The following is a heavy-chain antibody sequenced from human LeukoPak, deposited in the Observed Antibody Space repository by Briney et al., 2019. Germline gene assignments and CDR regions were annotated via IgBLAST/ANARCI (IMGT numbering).Heavy chain of an antibody. V-gene: IGHV3-53*01. CDR2: IYSGTT. CDR1: GFTVSSNS. CDR3: TSNYCSGGNCYLY. J-gene: IGHJ4*02. Sequence: GGSLRLSCTVSGFTVSSNSMSWVRQAPGKGLEWVSFIYSGTTHYSDSVKGRFTISRDNSKNTLYLQMNSLRAEDTAVYYCTSNYCSGGNCYLYWGQGTLVTVSS. D-gene: IGHD2-15*01.